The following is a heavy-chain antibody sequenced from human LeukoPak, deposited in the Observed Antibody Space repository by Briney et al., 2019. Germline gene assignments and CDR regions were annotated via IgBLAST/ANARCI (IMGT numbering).Heavy chain of an antibody. V-gene: IGHV3-30*18. CDR2: ISYDGSKR. D-gene: IGHD2-21*01. J-gene: IGHJ4*02. CDR3: AKQGSHLVAGIDY. Sequence: PGGSLRLSCAASGFSFSFSGMNWARQAPGKGLEWLATISYDGSKRYYAKTVEGRFTISRDNSKNTLYLQMNSLRAEDTAVYYCAKQGSHLVAGIDYWGQGTLVTVSS. CDR1: GFSFSFSG.